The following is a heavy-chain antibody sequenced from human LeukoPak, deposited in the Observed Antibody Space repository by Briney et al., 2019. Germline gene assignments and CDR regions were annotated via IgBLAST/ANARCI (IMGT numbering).Heavy chain of an antibody. CDR2: IIPIFGIA. V-gene: IGHV1-69*04. CDR3: ASLIVGPIPSDY. Sequence: SVKVSFKASGGTFSSYAISWVRQAPGQGLEWMGRIIPIFGIANYAQKFQGRVTITADKSTSTAYMELSSLRSEDTAVYYCASLIVGPIPSDYWGQGTLVTVSS. CDR1: GGTFSSYA. J-gene: IGHJ4*02. D-gene: IGHD1-26*01.